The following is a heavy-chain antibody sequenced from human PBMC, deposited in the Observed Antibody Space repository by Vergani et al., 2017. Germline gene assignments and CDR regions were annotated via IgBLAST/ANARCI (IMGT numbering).Heavy chain of an antibody. Sequence: QVQLVQSGAEVKKPGSSVKVSCKASGGTFSSYAISWVRQAPGQGLEWMGRIIPILGTANYAQKFQGGVTITADKSTSTAYMELGSLRSEDTAVYYCARAIAARFGGGDAFDIWGQGTMVTVSS. CDR1: GGTFSSYA. D-gene: IGHD6-6*01. CDR2: IIPILGTA. V-gene: IGHV1-69*14. J-gene: IGHJ3*02. CDR3: ARAIAARFGGGDAFDI.